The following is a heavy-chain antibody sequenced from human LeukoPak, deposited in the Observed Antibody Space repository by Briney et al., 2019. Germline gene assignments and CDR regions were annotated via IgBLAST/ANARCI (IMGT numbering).Heavy chain of an antibody. Sequence: SETLSLTCTVSGGSISSGGYCWSWIRQHPGKGLEWIGYIYYSGSTYYNSSLKSRVTISVDTSKNQFSLKLSSVTAADTAVYYCARGYIIGYNWFDPWGQGTLVTVSS. D-gene: IGHD2-2*02. CDR2: IYYSGST. V-gene: IGHV4-31*03. J-gene: IGHJ5*02. CDR1: GGSISSGGYC. CDR3: ARGYIIGYNWFDP.